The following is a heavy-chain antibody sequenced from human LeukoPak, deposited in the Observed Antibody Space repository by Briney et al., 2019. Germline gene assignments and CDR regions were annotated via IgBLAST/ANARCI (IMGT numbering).Heavy chain of an antibody. Sequence: GASVKVSCKASGGTFSSYAISWVRQAPGQGLEWMGGIIPIFGTANYAQKFQGRVTITADKSTSTAYMELSSLRSEDTAVYYCARENVDIVATAQYYFDYWGQGTLVTVSS. CDR3: ARENVDIVATAQYYFDY. CDR1: GGTFSSYA. D-gene: IGHD5-12*01. J-gene: IGHJ4*02. CDR2: IIPIFGTA. V-gene: IGHV1-69*06.